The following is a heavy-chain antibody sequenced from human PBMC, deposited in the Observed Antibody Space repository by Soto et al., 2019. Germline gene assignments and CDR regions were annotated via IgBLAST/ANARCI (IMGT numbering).Heavy chain of an antibody. J-gene: IGHJ4*02. V-gene: IGHV3-23*01. D-gene: IGHD3-9*01. CDR3: AKAKPVLRYFDWLSYFDY. CDR2: ISGSGGST. CDR1: GFTFSSYA. Sequence: PGGSLRLSCAASGFTFSSYAMSWVRQAPGKGLEWVSAISGSGGSTYYADSVKGRFTISRDNSKNTLYLQMNSLRAEDTAVYYCAKAKPVLRYFDWLSYFDYWGQGTLDTVSS.